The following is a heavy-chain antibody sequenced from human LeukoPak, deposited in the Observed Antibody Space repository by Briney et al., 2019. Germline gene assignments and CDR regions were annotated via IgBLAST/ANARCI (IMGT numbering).Heavy chain of an antibody. J-gene: IGHJ2*01. D-gene: IGHD6-13*01. CDR1: GVSVSSNY. V-gene: IGHV4-59*02. CDR3: TRWAAAGALNVLWYFDL. CDR2: VYYRGST. Sequence: SETLSLTCTVSGVSVSSNYWSWIRQSPGKGLEWIGYVYYRGSTNYNPSLKSRVTISVDTSKNQFSLKLNSVTAADTALYYCTRWAAAGALNVLWYFDLWGRGTLVTVSS.